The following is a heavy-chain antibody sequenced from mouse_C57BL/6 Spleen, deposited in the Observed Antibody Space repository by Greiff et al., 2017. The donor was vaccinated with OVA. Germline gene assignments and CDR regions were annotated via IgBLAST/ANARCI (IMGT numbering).Heavy chain of an antibody. D-gene: IGHD2-12*01. Sequence: VQLQQSGAELVRPGTSVKVSCKASGYAFTNYLIEWVKQRPGQGLEWIGVINPGSGGTNYNEKFKGKATLTADKSSSTAYMQLSSLTSEDSAVYFCARGPPYDGALYYYAMDYWGQGTSDTVSS. CDR3: ARGPPYDGALYYYAMDY. J-gene: IGHJ4*01. CDR1: GYAFTNYL. V-gene: IGHV1-54*01. CDR2: INPGSGGT.